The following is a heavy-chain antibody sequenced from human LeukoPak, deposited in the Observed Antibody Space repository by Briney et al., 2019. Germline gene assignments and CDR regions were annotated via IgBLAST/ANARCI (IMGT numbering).Heavy chain of an antibody. J-gene: IGHJ4*02. CDR3: ARQRVGIVPAAYFDN. V-gene: IGHV4-39*01. D-gene: IGHD2-2*01. CDR2: VYSSGST. CDR1: GDSISRTSFY. Sequence: ETLSLTCIISGDSISRTSFYWGWIRQPPGKGLEWIGSVYSSGSTNYNPSLKSRVTISVDMSKDQFSLRVTSVTAADTAVYYCARQRVGIVPAAYFDNWGQGTLVTVSS.